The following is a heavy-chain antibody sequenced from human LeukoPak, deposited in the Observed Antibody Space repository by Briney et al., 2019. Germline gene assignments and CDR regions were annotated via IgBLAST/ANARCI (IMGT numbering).Heavy chain of an antibody. D-gene: IGHD3-22*01. V-gene: IGHV4-38-2*02. CDR2: IYHSGST. CDR1: GYSISSGYY. J-gene: IGHJ4*02. CDR3: AREGYYYDSSGDGEY. Sequence: RASETLSLTCAVSGYSISSGYYWGWVRQPPGKGLEWIASIYHSGSTYYTPSLKRRITISVDTSKNHFPLKLSSVTAADTAVYYCAREGYYYDSSGDGEYWGQGTMVTVSS.